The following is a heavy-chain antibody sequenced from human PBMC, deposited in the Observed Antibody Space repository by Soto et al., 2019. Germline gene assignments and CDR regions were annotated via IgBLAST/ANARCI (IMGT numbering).Heavy chain of an antibody. J-gene: IGHJ4*02. CDR3: AKAPVFSQSIEIDY. D-gene: IGHD2-21*01. CDR2: ISGSGGST. V-gene: IGHV3-23*01. Sequence: EVQLLESGGGLVQPGGSLRLSCAASGFTFSSYAMSWVRQAPGKGLEWVSAISGSGGSTYYADSVKGRFTISRDNSKNTLYLQMNSLRAEHTAVYYCAKAPVFSQSIEIDYWGQGTLVTVSS. CDR1: GFTFSSYA.